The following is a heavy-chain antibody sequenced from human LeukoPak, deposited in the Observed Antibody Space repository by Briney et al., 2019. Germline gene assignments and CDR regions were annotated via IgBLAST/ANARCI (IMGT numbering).Heavy chain of an antibody. Sequence: GGSLRLSCAASGFTFSSYAMSWVRQAPGTGLEWVSAISGSGGSTYYADSVKGRFTISRDNSKNTLYLQMNSLRAEDTAVYYCAKVRGYSYGPTDYWGQGTLVTVYS. CDR1: GFTFSSYA. V-gene: IGHV3-23*01. D-gene: IGHD5-18*01. J-gene: IGHJ4*02. CDR2: ISGSGGST. CDR3: AKVRGYSYGPTDY.